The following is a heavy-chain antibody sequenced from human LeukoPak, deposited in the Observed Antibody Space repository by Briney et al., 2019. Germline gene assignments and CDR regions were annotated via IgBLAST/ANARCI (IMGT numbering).Heavy chain of an antibody. CDR1: GYTFIAYY. V-gene: IGHV1-2*02. CDR2: INPNSGGT. CDR3: ARDSCSSTSCLSIDDY. J-gene: IGHJ4*02. Sequence: VASVKVSCKASGYTFIAYYMHWVRQAPEQGLEWMGWINPNSGGTNYAQKFQGRVTMTRDTSISTVYMELSRLRSDDTAVYYCARDSCSSTSCLSIDDYWGQGTLVTVSS. D-gene: IGHD2-2*01.